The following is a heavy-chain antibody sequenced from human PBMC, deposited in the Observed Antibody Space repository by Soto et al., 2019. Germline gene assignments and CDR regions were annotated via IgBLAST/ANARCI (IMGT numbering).Heavy chain of an antibody. Sequence: EVQLLESGGGLVQPGGSLRLSCAASGFTFSNYAMSWVRQAPGKGLEWVSAISASGGSTYYADSVKGRFTISRDNSKNTRYLQMNSLCPEVTAVYYCAMGGYCSSSSCYLGCYYYYYGMDVWGQGTTVTVSS. V-gene: IGHV3-23*01. D-gene: IGHD2-2*03. CDR1: GFTFSNYA. CDR3: AMGGYCSSSSCYLGCYYYYYGMDV. J-gene: IGHJ6*02. CDR2: ISASGGST.